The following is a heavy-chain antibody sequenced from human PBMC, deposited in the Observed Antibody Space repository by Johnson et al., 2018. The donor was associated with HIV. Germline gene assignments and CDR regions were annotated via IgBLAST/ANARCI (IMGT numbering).Heavy chain of an antibody. D-gene: IGHD3-10*01. CDR2: ISWNSGNI. Sequence: VQLVESGGGLVQPGRSLRLSCAASGFTFDDFAMHWVRQAPGKGLEWVSGISWNSGNIGYADSVKGRFTISRDNAKNSLYLQMNSLRAEDTALYYCARDFVAFGECTAFDIWGQGTMVAVSS. V-gene: IGHV3-9*01. CDR3: ARDFVAFGECTAFDI. CDR1: GFTFDDFA. J-gene: IGHJ3*02.